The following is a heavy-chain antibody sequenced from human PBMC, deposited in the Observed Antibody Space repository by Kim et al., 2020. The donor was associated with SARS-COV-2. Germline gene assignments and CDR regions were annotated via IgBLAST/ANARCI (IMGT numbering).Heavy chain of an antibody. J-gene: IGHJ6*02. V-gene: IGHV1-18*04. Sequence: VSVKVSCKASGYTFTSYGISWVRQAPGQGLEWMGWISAYNGNTNYAQKLQGRVTMTTDTSTSTAYMELRSLRSDDTAVYYCARDWSRGVAYYDSYGMDVWGQGTTVTVSS. D-gene: IGHD3-9*01. CDR2: ISAYNGNT. CDR1: GYTFTSYG. CDR3: ARDWSRGVAYYDSYGMDV.